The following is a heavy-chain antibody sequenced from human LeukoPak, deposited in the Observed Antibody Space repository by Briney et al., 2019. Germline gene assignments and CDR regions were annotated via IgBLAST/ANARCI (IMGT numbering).Heavy chain of an antibody. CDR1: GFTFTHYA. Sequence: GGSLRLSCAASGFTFTHYAMHWVRQTPGKGLEWVAVIFYDGTIQYYSDSVRGRLIVSRDNPKNTLYLQMNSLRAEDTAVYYCAKEGITRVPYSSSWLIDGYFDYWGQGTLVTVSS. J-gene: IGHJ4*02. CDR3: AKEGITRVPYSSSWLIDGYFDY. V-gene: IGHV3-30*18. D-gene: IGHD6-13*01. CDR2: IFYDGTIQ.